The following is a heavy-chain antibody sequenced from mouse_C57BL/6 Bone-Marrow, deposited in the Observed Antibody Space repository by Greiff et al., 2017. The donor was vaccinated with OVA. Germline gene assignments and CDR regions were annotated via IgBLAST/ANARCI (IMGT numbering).Heavy chain of an antibody. CDR3: ARVGDGYWGYFDV. Sequence: EVKLVESEGGLVQPGSSMKLSCTASGFTFSDYYMAWVRQVPEKGLEWVANINYDGSSTYYLDSLKSRFNISRDNAKNILYLQMSSLKSEDTATYYCARVGDGYWGYFDVWGTGTTVTVSS. D-gene: IGHD2-3*01. CDR1: GFTFSDYY. V-gene: IGHV5-16*01. CDR2: INYDGSST. J-gene: IGHJ1*03.